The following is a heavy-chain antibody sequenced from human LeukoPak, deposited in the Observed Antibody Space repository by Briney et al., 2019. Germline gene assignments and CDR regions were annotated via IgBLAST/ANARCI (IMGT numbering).Heavy chain of an antibody. CDR1: GGSISSYY. CDR2: IYTSGST. Sequence: SETLSLTCTVSGGSISSYYWSWIRQPPGKGLEWVGYIYTSGSTNYNPSLKSRVTISVDTSKNQFSLKLSSVTAADTAVYYCARHGLGDYSKKRNYFDYWGQGTLVTVSS. CDR3: ARHGLGDYSKKRNYFDY. J-gene: IGHJ4*02. D-gene: IGHD4-11*01. V-gene: IGHV4-4*09.